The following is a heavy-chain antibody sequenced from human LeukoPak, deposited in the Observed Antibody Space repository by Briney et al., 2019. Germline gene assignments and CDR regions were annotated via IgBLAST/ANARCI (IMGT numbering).Heavy chain of an antibody. V-gene: IGHV3-49*03. CDR2: IRTKSYGETT. J-gene: IGHJ3*02. Sequence: PGGSLRLSCTGSGFTFGDYPMSWFRQAPGKGLEWVSFIRTKSYGETTEYAASVKDRFTISRDDSNGISYLQMNSLKTEDTGVYYCTRAHRISGDAFDIWGQGTQVTVSS. CDR1: GFTFGDYP. CDR3: TRAHRISGDAFDI.